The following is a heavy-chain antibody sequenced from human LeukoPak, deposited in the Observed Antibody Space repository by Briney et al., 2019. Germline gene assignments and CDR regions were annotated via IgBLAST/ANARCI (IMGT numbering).Heavy chain of an antibody. J-gene: IGHJ4*02. CDR2: INQDGSEK. D-gene: IGHD1-26*01. Sequence: AGGSLRLSCAASGFTFSSYWMTWVRQAPGKGLEWVANINQDGSEKYYVDSVKGRFTISRDNAKNSLYLQMNSLRAEDTAVYYCARDEGGSNYRYFDYWGQGTLVTVSS. CDR3: ARDEGGSNYRYFDY. V-gene: IGHV3-7*01. CDR1: GFTFSSYW.